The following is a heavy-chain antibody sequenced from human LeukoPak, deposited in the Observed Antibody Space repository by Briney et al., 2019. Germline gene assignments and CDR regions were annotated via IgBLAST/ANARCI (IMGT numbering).Heavy chain of an antibody. D-gene: IGHD4-17*01. Sequence: PSETLSLTCSVSGGSISSYYWTWIRQPPGKGLEWIGYIYYTGSTNYNPSLKSRITMSVDTSKSQFSLKVSSVTAADTAVYYCARLRGAMTPVTSDFDYWGQGTLVTVSS. CDR3: ARLRGAMTPVTSDFDY. V-gene: IGHV4-59*01. CDR1: GGSISSYY. CDR2: IYYTGST. J-gene: IGHJ4*02.